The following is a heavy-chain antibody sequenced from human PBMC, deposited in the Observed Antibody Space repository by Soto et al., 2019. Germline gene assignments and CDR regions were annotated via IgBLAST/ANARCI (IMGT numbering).Heavy chain of an antibody. J-gene: IGHJ4*02. CDR2: IYSGGGT. V-gene: IGHV3-66*01. CDR1: GFTVSSNY. D-gene: IGHD5-12*01. CDR3: ARGLYSGGHYFDY. Sequence: EVQLVESGGGLVQPGGSLRLSFAASGFTVSSNYMSWVRQAPGKGLEWVSVIYSGGGTYYADSVKGRFPISRDNSKNTLYLQMNSLRAEDTAVYYCARGLYSGGHYFDYWGQGTLVTVSS.